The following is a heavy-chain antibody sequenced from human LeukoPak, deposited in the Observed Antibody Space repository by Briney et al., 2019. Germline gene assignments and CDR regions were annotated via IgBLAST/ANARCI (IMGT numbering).Heavy chain of an antibody. CDR3: TRALPHRRLMDTTMEQHWFDP. Sequence: ASVKVSCKASGYTFTGYYMHWVRQAPGQGLEWMGWINPNSGGTNYAQKFQGRVPMTRDTSISTAYMELSRLRSDDTAMYYCTRALPHRRLMDTTMEQHWFDPWGQGTLVTVSS. CDR2: INPNSGGT. D-gene: IGHD5-18*01. CDR1: GYTFTGYY. J-gene: IGHJ5*02. V-gene: IGHV1-2*02.